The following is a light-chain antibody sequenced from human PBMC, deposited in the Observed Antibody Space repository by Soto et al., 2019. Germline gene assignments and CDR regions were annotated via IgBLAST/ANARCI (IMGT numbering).Light chain of an antibody. CDR1: SSNIGSNT. CDR3: AAWDDSLNGVV. J-gene: IGLJ2*01. CDR2: NNN. Sequence: QSVLTQPPPASGTPGQRVTISCSGSSSNIGSNTVNWYQQLPGTAPKLLIYNNNQRPSGVPDRFSGSKFGTSASLAISGLQSEDEADYYCAAWDDSLNGVVFGGGTKLTVL. V-gene: IGLV1-44*01.